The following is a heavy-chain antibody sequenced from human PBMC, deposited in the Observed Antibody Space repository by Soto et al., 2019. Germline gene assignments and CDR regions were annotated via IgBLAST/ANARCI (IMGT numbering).Heavy chain of an antibody. J-gene: IGHJ3*02. CDR2: ISGSGGMT. Sequence: EAQLLQSGGGLVPPGGSLRLSCVASGFAFGNYPMAWARRPPGKGLQWTSTISGSGGMTDYEDSVRGRFTVSVDHSKDTVHLQMTSLRADDTAVYYCAKDRTMARGIRAFDIWGQGTTVTISS. CDR3: AKDRTMARGIRAFDI. D-gene: IGHD3-10*01. CDR1: GFAFGNYP. V-gene: IGHV3-23*01.